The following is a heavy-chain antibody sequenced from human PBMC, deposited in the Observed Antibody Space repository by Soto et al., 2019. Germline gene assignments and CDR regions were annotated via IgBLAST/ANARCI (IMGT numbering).Heavy chain of an antibody. Sequence: QVQLVQSGAEVKKPGASVKVSCKASGYTFTSYGISWVRQAPGQGLEWMGWISAYNGKTNYAQKLQGRVTMTTDTSTSTAYMELRSLRSDDTAVYYCARDRGYCSSTSCSLPGYYYYGMDVWGQGTTVTVSS. J-gene: IGHJ6*02. D-gene: IGHD2-2*01. CDR2: ISAYNGKT. V-gene: IGHV1-18*01. CDR1: GYTFTSYG. CDR3: ARDRGYCSSTSCSLPGYYYYGMDV.